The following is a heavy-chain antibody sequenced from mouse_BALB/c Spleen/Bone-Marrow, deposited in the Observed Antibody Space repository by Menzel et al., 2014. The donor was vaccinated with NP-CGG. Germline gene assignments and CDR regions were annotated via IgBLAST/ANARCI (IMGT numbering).Heavy chain of an antibody. J-gene: IGHJ4*01. CDR3: ARVGYRYDGYAMDY. CDR1: GFSLTSYG. D-gene: IGHD2-14*01. Sequence: QVQLQQSGPGMVAPSQRLSITCTVSGFSLTSYGVHWVRQPPGKGLEWLGVIWAGGSTNYNSALMSRLSISKDNSKSQVFLKMNSLQTDDTAMYYCARVGYRYDGYAMDYWGQETSVTVSS. CDR2: IWAGGST. V-gene: IGHV2-9*02.